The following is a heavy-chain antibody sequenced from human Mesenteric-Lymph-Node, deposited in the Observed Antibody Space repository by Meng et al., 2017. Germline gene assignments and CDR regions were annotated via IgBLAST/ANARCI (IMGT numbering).Heavy chain of an antibody. V-gene: IGHV4-39*07. CDR3: ARDRDWFDY. Sequence: QLQLGVAVHGLVKPSESLSRPCTVAGGSISSSSYDWGWIRQPPGKGLEWIGSIYYSGSTYYNPSLKSRVTISVDTSKNQFSLKLSSVTAADTAVYYCARDRDWFDYWGQGTLVTVSS. J-gene: IGHJ4*02. CDR1: GGSISSSSYD. CDR2: IYYSGST. D-gene: IGHD2-21*01.